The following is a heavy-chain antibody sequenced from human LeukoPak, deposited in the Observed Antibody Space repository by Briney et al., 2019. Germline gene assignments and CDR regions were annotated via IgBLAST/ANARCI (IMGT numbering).Heavy chain of an antibody. CDR1: GYTFTGYY. V-gene: IGHV1-2*02. J-gene: IGHJ5*02. CDR2: INPNSGGT. Sequence: ASAKVSCKASGYTFTGYYMHWVRQAPGQGLEWMGWINPNSGGTNYAQKFQGRVTMTRDTSISTAYMELSRLRSDDTAVYYCAREEAVSYNWFDPWGQGTLVTVSS. D-gene: IGHD1-14*01. CDR3: AREEAVSYNWFDP.